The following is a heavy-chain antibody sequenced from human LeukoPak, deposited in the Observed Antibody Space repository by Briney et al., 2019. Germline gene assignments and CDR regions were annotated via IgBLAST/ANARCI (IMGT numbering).Heavy chain of an antibody. V-gene: IGHV3-66*01. D-gene: IGHD6-19*01. CDR3: AREMYSSGWCFDY. CDR1: GFTVSSNY. J-gene: IGHJ4*02. CDR2: IYSGGST. Sequence: GGSLRLSCAASGFTVSSNYMSWVRQAPGKGLEWVSVIYSGGSTYYADSVEGRFTISRDNSKNTLYLQMNSLRAEDTAVYYCAREMYSSGWCFDYWGQGTLVTVSS.